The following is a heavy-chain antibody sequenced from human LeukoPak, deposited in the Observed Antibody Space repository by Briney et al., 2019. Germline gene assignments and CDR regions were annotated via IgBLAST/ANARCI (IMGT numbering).Heavy chain of an antibody. CDR3: AREGSSKVIAFDY. J-gene: IGHJ4*02. Sequence: ASVKVSCRASGYTFTSYYMHWVRQASGQGLEWMGIINPSGGSTSYAQKFQGRVTMTRDMSTSTVYMELSSLRSEDTAVYYCAREGSSKVIAFDYWGQGTLVTVSS. V-gene: IGHV1-46*01. CDR2: INPSGGST. D-gene: IGHD6-6*01. CDR1: GYTFTSYY.